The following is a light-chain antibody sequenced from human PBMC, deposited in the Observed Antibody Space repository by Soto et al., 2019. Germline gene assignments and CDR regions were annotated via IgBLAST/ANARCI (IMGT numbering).Light chain of an antibody. CDR3: QQYNNWPPWT. J-gene: IGKJ1*01. V-gene: IGKV3-15*01. Sequence: EIVMTQSPATLSVSPGERATLSCRASQSVSSNLAWYQQKPGQAPRLLLYGASTRATGIPARFSGSGSGTEFTLTISSLQSEDFAVYYCQQYNNWPPWTVGQGTKGDIK. CDR1: QSVSSN. CDR2: GAS.